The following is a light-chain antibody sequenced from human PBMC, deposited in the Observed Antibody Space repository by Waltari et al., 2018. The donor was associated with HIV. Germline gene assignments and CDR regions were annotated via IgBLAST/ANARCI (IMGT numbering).Light chain of an antibody. CDR1: QSISGY. CDR3: QQRSDWPLT. J-gene: IGKJ4*01. V-gene: IGKV3-11*01. Sequence: EIVLTKFPATLTLSPGARATLSCRASQSISGYLAWYQQKPVQAPRLLIYDASNRATGIPARFSGSGSGTDFTLTISSLEPEDFAVYYCQQRSDWPLTFGGGTKVEIK. CDR2: DAS.